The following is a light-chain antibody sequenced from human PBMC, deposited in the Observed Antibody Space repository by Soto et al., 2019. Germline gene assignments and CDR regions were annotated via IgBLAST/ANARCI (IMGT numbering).Light chain of an antibody. CDR1: SSDVGSYNL. CDR3: CSYAGSSWV. CDR2: EGS. V-gene: IGLV2-23*01. J-gene: IGLJ1*01. Sequence: QSALTQPASVSGSPGQSITISCTGTSSDVGSYNLVSWYQQHPGKAPKLMIYEGSKRPSGVSNRFSGSKSGNTASLTISGLQAEDEADYYCCSYAGSSWVFGNGTKLTVL.